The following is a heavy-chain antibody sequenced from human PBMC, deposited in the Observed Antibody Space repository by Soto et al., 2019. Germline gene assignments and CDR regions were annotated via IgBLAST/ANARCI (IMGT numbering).Heavy chain of an antibody. CDR2: ISGSGGST. CDR3: AKLGGKNFDL. CDR1: GFTFSSYA. J-gene: IGHJ2*01. Sequence: EVQLLESGGGLVQPGGSLRLSCAASGFTFSSYAMSWARQAPGKGLEWVSAISGSGGSTYYADSVKGRFTISRDNYKNTLYLKMKSLRAEDTAVYYCAKLGGKNFDLWGRGTLVTVSS. D-gene: IGHD3-16*01. V-gene: IGHV3-23*01.